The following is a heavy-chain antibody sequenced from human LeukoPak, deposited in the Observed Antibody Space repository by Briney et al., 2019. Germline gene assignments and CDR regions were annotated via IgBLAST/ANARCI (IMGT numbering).Heavy chain of an antibody. D-gene: IGHD2-2*01. CDR2: INPNSGGT. Sequence: ASVKVSCKASGYTFTGYYMHWVRQAPGQGLEWMGWINPNSGGTNYAQKFQGGVTMTRDTSISTAYMELSRLRSDDTAVYYCARDPKYCSSTSCGRGIWFDPWGQGTLVTVSS. J-gene: IGHJ5*02. CDR1: GYTFTGYY. V-gene: IGHV1-2*02. CDR3: ARDPKYCSSTSCGRGIWFDP.